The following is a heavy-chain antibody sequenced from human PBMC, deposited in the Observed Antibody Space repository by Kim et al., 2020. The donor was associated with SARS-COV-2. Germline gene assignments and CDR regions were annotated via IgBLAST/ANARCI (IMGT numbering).Heavy chain of an antibody. CDR3: ARSVASSPHDH. D-gene: IGHD6-19*01. CDR1: GYTFTAYF. V-gene: IGHV1-2*02. CDR2: LNPKSGDT. J-gene: IGHJ5*02. Sequence: ASVKVSCKASGYTFTAYFIHWVRQAPEQGLEWMGWLNPKSGDTTYAQKFEGRVTMTSDTSITTAYMEVSGLRYDDTAGYYCARSVASSPHDHWGQGNLVT.